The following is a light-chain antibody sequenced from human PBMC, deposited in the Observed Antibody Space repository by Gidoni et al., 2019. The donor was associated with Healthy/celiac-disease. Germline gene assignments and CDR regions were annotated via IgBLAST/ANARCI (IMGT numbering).Light chain of an antibody. Sequence: DSQMTQSPSSLSASVGDRVTITCRASQSIRSYLNWYQQKPGKAPKLLIYAASSLQSGVPSRFSGSGSGTDFTLTISSLPPEDFATYYCQHSYSTPHTFGQGTKLEIK. CDR3: QHSYSTPHT. J-gene: IGKJ2*01. CDR1: QSIRSY. CDR2: AAS. V-gene: IGKV1-39*01.